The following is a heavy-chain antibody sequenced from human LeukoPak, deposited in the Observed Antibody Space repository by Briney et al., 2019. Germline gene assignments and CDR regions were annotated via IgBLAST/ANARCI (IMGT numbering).Heavy chain of an antibody. J-gene: IGHJ4*02. CDR3: AREGDYVWERQEAQRFDY. V-gene: IGHV1-69*05. D-gene: IGHD3-16*01. Sequence: ASVKVSCKASGGTFSSYAISWVRQAPGQGLEWMGGIIPIFGTANYAQKFQGRVTITTDESTSTAYMELSSLRSEDTAVYYCAREGDYVWERQEAQRFDYWGQGTLVTVSS. CDR1: GGTFSSYA. CDR2: IIPIFGTA.